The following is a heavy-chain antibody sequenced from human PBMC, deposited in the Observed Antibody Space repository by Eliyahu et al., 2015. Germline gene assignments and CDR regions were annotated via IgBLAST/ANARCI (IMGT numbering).Heavy chain of an antibody. V-gene: IGHV4-34*02. CDR3: ASQGMLTGRFDF. CDR2: ISFSGKT. CDR1: GAAFNSYV. Sequence: QLQQWGAGLLXPSETLSLTCAVSGAAFNSYVWXWIRXAXGQGLEWIGDISFSGKTKYNPSLRSRVAISIDTSKNQFSLTLTSXTPADTAVYYCASQGMLTGRFDFWARGTVVVGSS. J-gene: IGHJ5*01. D-gene: IGHD3-9*01.